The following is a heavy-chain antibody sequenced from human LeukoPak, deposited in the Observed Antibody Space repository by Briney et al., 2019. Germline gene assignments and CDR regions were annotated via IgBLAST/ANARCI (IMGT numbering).Heavy chain of an antibody. CDR2: ISGSGVST. Sequence: GGSLRLSCAASGFTFTSYAMSWVRQAPGKGLEWVSAISGSGVSTYYADSVKGRFTISRDNSKNTLFLQMNSLRAVDTAVYYCAKYPSHNSNFGWFDPWGQGTLVTVSS. J-gene: IGHJ5*02. V-gene: IGHV3-23*01. D-gene: IGHD5-24*01. CDR1: GFTFTSYA. CDR3: AKYPSHNSNFGWFDP.